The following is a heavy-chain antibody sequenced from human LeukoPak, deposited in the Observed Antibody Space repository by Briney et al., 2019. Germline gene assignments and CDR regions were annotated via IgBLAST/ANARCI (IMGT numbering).Heavy chain of an antibody. CDR1: GGSISSYY. CDR3: ARDTTTYGSEKYTIGMDV. D-gene: IGHD3-10*01. V-gene: IGHV4-4*07. CDR2: IYTSGST. Sequence: PSETLSLTCTVSGGSISSYYWSWIRQPAGKGLEWIGRIYTSGSTNYNPSLKSRVTTSVDTSKNQFSLKLSSVTAADTAVYYCARDTTTYGSEKYTIGMDVWGQGTTVTVSS. J-gene: IGHJ6*02.